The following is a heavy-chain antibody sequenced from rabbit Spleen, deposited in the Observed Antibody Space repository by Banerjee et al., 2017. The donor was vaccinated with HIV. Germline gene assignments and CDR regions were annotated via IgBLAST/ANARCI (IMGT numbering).Heavy chain of an antibody. CDR3: ARDGAGGSYFAL. Sequence: ESGGGLVKPEGSLKLSCTASGFSFSSYYMNWVRQAPGKGLEWIGYIDPVFGITYYANWVNGRFSISRENAQNTVFLQMTSLTAADTATYFCARDGAGGSYFALWGPGTLVTVS. J-gene: IGHJ4*01. CDR2: IDPVFGIT. CDR1: GFSFSSYY. V-gene: IGHV1S7*01. D-gene: IGHD8-1*01.